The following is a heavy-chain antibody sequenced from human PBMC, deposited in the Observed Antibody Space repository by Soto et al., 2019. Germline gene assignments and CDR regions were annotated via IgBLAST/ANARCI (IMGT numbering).Heavy chain of an antibody. V-gene: IGHV3-23*01. D-gene: IGHD1-26*01. CDR3: ARDMSGGTYNYYYGMDV. Sequence: PGGSLSLSCTASGFIFSRYAMSGVRQAPGRELEWVSAISGSGSPTYYADSVKGRFTISRDNSKNTLYLQMNSLRADDTAVYYCARDMSGGTYNYYYGMDVWGQGTTVTVSS. CDR1: GFIFSRYA. J-gene: IGHJ6*02. CDR2: ISGSGSPT.